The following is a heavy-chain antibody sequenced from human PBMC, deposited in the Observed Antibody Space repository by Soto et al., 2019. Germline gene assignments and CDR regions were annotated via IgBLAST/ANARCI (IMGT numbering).Heavy chain of an antibody. CDR2: ISAYNGNT. J-gene: IGHJ5*02. V-gene: IGHV1-18*01. CDR3: ARDSGRYCSGGICYNWFDP. D-gene: IGHD2-15*01. CDR1: GYTFTSYG. Sequence: ASVKVSCKASGYTFTSYGISWVRQAPGQGLEWMGWISAYNGNTNYAQKLQGRVTMTTDTSTSTAYMELRSLRSDDTAVYYCARDSGRYCSGGICYNWFDPWGQGTLVTVSS.